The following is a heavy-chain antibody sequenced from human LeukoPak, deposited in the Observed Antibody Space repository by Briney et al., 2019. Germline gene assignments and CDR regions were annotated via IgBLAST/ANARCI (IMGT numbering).Heavy chain of an antibody. CDR3: ARGGAMARFTD. CDR2: IIPILGIA. J-gene: IGHJ4*02. V-gene: IGHV1-69*04. D-gene: IGHD5-24*01. CDR1: GGTFSSYA. Sequence: SVKVSCRASGGTFSSYAISWVRQAPGQGLEWMGRIIPILGIANYAQKFQGRVTITADKSTSTAYMELSSLRSEDTAVYYCARGGAMARFTDWGQGTLVTVSS.